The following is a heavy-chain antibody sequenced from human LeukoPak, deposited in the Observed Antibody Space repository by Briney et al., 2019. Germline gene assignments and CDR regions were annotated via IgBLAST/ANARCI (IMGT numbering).Heavy chain of an antibody. CDR3: ARMSADSSGYYRPWFDF. V-gene: IGHV1-46*01. Sequence: ASVKVSCKASGYTFTSYYLHWVRQAPGQGLEWMRIINPSGGSTNYAQKFQGRVTMTRDTSTSTVYMELSSLRSEDTAVYYCARMSADSSGYYRPWFDFWGQGTLVTVSS. CDR1: GYTFTSYY. CDR2: INPSGGST. D-gene: IGHD3-22*01. J-gene: IGHJ4*02.